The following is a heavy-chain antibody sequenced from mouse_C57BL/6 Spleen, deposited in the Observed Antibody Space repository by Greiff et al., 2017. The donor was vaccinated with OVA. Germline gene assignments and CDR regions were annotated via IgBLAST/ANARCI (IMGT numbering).Heavy chain of an antibody. CDR3: ARRHYGSSYDAMDY. V-gene: IGHV1-22*01. CDR2: INPNNGGT. Sequence: VQLKQSGPELVKPGASVKMSCKASGYTFTDYNMHWVKQSHGKSLEWIGYINPNNGGTSYNQKFKGKATLTVNKSSSTAYMERRSLTSEDSAVYYGARRHYGSSYDAMDYWGQGTSVTVSS. J-gene: IGHJ4*01. CDR1: GYTFTDYN. D-gene: IGHD1-1*01.